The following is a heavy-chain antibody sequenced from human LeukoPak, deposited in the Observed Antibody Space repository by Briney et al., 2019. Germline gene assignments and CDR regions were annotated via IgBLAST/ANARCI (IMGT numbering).Heavy chain of an antibody. D-gene: IGHD3-22*01. J-gene: IGHJ4*02. CDR1: GFTFSSYG. Sequence: PGGTLRLSCAASGFTFSSYGMSWVRQAPGKGLEWVANIKQDGSEKYYVDSVKGRFTISRDNAKNSLYLQMNSLRAEDTAVYYCARDPNYYDSSGYPPVWDYWGQGTLVTVSS. V-gene: IGHV3-7*01. CDR2: IKQDGSEK. CDR3: ARDPNYYDSSGYPPVWDY.